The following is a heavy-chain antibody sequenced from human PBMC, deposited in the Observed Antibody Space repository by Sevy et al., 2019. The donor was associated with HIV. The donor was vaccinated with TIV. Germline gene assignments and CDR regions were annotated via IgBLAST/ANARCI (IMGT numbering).Heavy chain of an antibody. V-gene: IGHV3-33*01. CDR1: GFTFSSYG. J-gene: IGHJ4*02. Sequence: GGSLRLSCAASGFTFSSYGMHWVRQAPGKGLEWVAVIWYDGSNKYYADSVKGRFTISSDNSRNTLYLQMNSLRAEDTAVYYCARDETYYYGSGSYWGQGTLVTVSS. D-gene: IGHD3-10*01. CDR2: IWYDGSNK. CDR3: ARDETYYYGSGSY.